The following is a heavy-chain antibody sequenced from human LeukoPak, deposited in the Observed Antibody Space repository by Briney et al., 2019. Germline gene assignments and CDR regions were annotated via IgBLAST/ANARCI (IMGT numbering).Heavy chain of an antibody. D-gene: IGHD6-19*01. CDR2: VHYSGSF. J-gene: IGHJ4*02. CDR1: GDTINNTDYY. Sequence: SETLSLTCTVSGDTINNTDYYWDWIRQPPGKGLEWIGSVHYSGSFYYNPSLKSRVSMSVDTSKNQFSLRLSSVTAADTALYSCARRPVPSTQPFDYWGQGTLVTVSS. CDR3: ARRPVPSTQPFDY. V-gene: IGHV4-39*01.